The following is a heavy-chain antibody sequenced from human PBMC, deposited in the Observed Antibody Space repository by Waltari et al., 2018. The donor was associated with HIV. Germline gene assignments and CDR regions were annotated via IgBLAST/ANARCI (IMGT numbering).Heavy chain of an antibody. Sequence: EVQLLESGGGLVQPGGSLELSCAAYGFTFSTYALSWVRQALGNGLEWVSSISGSGGSTYYADSVKGRFTVSRDNSKDTLFLQMNSLRAEDTALYYCAKEGIIVITDAFDIWGQGTMVIVSS. CDR3: AKEGIIVITDAFDI. J-gene: IGHJ3*02. V-gene: IGHV3-23*01. D-gene: IGHD3-22*01. CDR1: GFTFSTYA. CDR2: ISGSGGST.